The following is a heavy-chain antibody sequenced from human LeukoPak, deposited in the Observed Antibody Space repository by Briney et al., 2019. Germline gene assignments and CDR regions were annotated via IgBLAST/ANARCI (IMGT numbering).Heavy chain of an antibody. CDR2: IYSSEST. CDR3: ARFHSGPSGWYVLWYFDL. CDR1: GGSVSSYY. V-gene: IGHV4-4*09. D-gene: IGHD6-19*01. Sequence: SETLSLTCTVSGGSVSSYYWSWIRQPPGQGLEWIGYIYSSESTSYNPSLESRVTVSVDTSKNQFFLKLSSVTAADTAVYYCARFHSGPSGWYVLWYFDLWGRGTLVTVSS. J-gene: IGHJ2*01.